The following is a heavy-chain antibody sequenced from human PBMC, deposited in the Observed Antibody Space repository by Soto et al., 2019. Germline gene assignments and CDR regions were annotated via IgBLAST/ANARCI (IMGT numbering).Heavy chain of an antibody. CDR2: INPRGGGT. Sequence: QVQLVQSGAEVRKPGASVKVSCKASGYMFTDYYIHWVRQAPGQGLGWMGMINPRGGGTTYTQRFQGRVALTRDTSTSTVYMELSSLSPEDTAVYFCGRDSGAYYDHSNRPYNALVNLGQGILVIVSS. CDR3: GRDSGAYYDHSNRPYNALVN. CDR1: GYMFTDYY. J-gene: IGHJ3*02. V-gene: IGHV1-46*03. D-gene: IGHD3-22*01.